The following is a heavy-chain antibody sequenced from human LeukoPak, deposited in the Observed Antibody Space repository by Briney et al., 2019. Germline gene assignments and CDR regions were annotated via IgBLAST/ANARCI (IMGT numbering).Heavy chain of an antibody. CDR2: IYASGST. Sequence: SKTLSLTCTVSGGSISSYYWSWIRQPAGKGLEWIGRIYASGSTNYNPSLKSRVTMSVDTSKNQFSLKLSSVTAADTAVYYCARDSKDGRYWNWFDPWGQGTLVTVSS. D-gene: IGHD2-21*01. V-gene: IGHV4-4*07. CDR3: ARDSKDGRYWNWFDP. CDR1: GGSISSYY. J-gene: IGHJ5*02.